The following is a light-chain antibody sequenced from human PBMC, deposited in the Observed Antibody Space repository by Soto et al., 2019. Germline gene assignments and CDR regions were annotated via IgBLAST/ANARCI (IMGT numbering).Light chain of an antibody. Sequence: EIFFTHSRVTLSLSPGERATLSCRASQSVSSSYLAWYQQKPGQAPRLLIYGASSRATGIPDRFSGSGSGTDLTINISRLEHEDFEVYYCKKYGRSPILNFGPRKNVDIK. V-gene: IGKV3-20*01. J-gene: IGKJ3*01. CDR2: GAS. CDR1: QSVSSSY. CDR3: KKYGRSPILN.